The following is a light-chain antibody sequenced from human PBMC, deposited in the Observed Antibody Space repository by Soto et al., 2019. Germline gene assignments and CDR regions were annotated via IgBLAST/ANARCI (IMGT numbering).Light chain of an antibody. V-gene: IGLV1-44*01. CDR2: SNN. CDR3: AAWDDSLNGWV. Sequence: QSVLTQPPSASGTPGQRVTISCSGSSSNIGSNTVNWYQQLPGTAPKLLIYSNNQRPSGVPDRFSGSKSGTPASLAISGLQSEDESDYYCAAWDDSLNGWVFGGGTKVTAL. CDR1: SSNIGSNT. J-gene: IGLJ3*02.